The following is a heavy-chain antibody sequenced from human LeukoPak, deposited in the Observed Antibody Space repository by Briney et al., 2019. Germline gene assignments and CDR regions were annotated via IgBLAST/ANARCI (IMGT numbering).Heavy chain of an antibody. CDR2: IYHSGST. Sequence: SETLSLTCAVYGGSFSGYYWSWIRQPPGKGLEWIGYIYHSGSTYYNPSLKSRVTISVDRSKNQFSLKLSSVTAADTAVYYCARGRYYDSSGYYSDYAFDIWGQGTMVTVSS. J-gene: IGHJ3*02. V-gene: IGHV4-34*01. CDR1: GGSFSGYY. CDR3: ARGRYYDSSGYYSDYAFDI. D-gene: IGHD3-22*01.